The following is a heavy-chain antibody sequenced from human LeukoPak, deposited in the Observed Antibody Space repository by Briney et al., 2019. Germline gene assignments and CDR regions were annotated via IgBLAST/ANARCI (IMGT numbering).Heavy chain of an antibody. V-gene: IGHV3-11*01. J-gene: IGHJ3*02. Sequence: GGSLRLSCAASGFTFSDYYMSWIRQAPGKGLEWVSYISSSGSTIYYADSVKGRFTISRDNAKNSLHLQMNSLRAEDTAVYYCARPDYGDYVILDAFDIWGQGTMVTVSS. D-gene: IGHD4-17*01. CDR2: ISSSGSTI. CDR1: GFTFSDYY. CDR3: ARPDYGDYVILDAFDI.